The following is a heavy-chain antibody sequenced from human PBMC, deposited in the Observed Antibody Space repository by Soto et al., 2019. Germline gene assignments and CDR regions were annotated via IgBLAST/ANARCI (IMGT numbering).Heavy chain of an antibody. CDR1: GCSLSSYY. V-gene: IGHV4-4*07. CDR3: ARATVVGATGGIYYYGMDV. CDR2: IYTSGST. J-gene: IGHJ6*02. Sequence: SETLSPTCPVSGCSLSSYYWIWVRQPAGEGLEWIGRIYTSGSTNYNPSLKSRVTMSVDTSKNQFSLKLSSVTAADTAVYYCARATVVGATGGIYYYGMDVWGQGTTVTVSS. D-gene: IGHD1-26*01.